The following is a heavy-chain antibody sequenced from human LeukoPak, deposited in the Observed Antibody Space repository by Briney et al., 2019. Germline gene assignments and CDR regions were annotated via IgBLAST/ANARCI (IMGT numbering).Heavy chain of an antibody. D-gene: IGHD3-22*01. CDR2: ISSSSSTI. V-gene: IGHV3-48*02. CDR3: ARDDSSGYPFDY. Sequence: GGSLRLSCAASGFTFSSYNMNWVRQAPGKGLEWVSYISSSSSTIYYADSVKGRFTISRDNAQNSLYLQMNSLRDQDTAVNYCARDDSSGYPFDYWGQGTLVTVSS. J-gene: IGHJ4*02. CDR1: GFTFSSYN.